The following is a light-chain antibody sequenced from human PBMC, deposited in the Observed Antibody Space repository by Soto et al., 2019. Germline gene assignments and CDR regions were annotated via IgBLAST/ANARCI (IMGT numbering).Light chain of an antibody. V-gene: IGKV3-15*01. CDR1: QSVSTD. J-gene: IGKJ4*01. CDR2: GAS. Sequence: EIVMTQSPATLSVSPGERASLSCRASQSVSTDLAWYQQKPAQAPRLLIYGASTRATGIPARFSGGGSGTEFTLTISSLQSADFAVYYCQQYTEWPLPFGGGAKV. CDR3: QQYTEWPLP.